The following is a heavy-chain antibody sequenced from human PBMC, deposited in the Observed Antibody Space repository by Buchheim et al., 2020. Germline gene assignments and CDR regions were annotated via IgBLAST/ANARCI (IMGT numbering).Heavy chain of an antibody. J-gene: IGHJ4*02. CDR1: GGSISSGSYY. D-gene: IGHD6-6*01. CDR2: IYTSGST. CDR3: ARDGAARPPYYFDY. Sequence: QVQLQESGPGLVKPSQTLSLTCTVSGGSISSGSYYWSWIRQPAGKGLEWIGRIYTSGSTNYNPSLKSRVTISVDTSKNQFSLKLSSVTAADTAVYYCARDGAARPPYYFDYWGQGTL. V-gene: IGHV4-61*02.